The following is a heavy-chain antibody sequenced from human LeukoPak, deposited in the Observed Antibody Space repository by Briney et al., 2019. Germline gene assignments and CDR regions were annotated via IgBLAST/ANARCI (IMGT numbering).Heavy chain of an antibody. Sequence: SETLSLTCTVSGGSISSYYWSWIRQPPGKGLEWIGYIYSSGSTNYNPSLKSRVTISVDTSKNQFSLKLSSVTAADTAVYYCARGGSGWPLGYYYYYGMDVWGQGTTVTVSS. CDR3: ARGGSGWPLGYYYYYGMDV. V-gene: IGHV4-59*01. CDR2: IYSSGST. D-gene: IGHD6-19*01. J-gene: IGHJ6*02. CDR1: GGSISSYY.